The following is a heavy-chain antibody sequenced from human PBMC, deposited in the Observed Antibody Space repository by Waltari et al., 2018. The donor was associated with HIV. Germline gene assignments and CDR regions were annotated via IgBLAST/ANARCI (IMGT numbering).Heavy chain of an antibody. CDR2: ISHSGGT. D-gene: IGHD5-12*01. Sequence: QVQLQQWGAGLLKPSETLSLTCAVYGGSFSGFYWSWIRQPPGKGPEWIGEISHSGGTKYNLSRKSRVTLSVDTSKSQFSRKLHSVTAADTGVYYCARAHIEAPQGYYHYYVVDVWGRGTTVTVSS. CDR3: ARAHIEAPQGYYHYYVVDV. J-gene: IGHJ6*02. CDR1: GGSFSGFY. V-gene: IGHV4-34*01.